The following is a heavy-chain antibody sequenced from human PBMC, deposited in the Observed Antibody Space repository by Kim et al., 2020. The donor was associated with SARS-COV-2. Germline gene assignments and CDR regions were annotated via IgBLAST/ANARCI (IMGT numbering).Heavy chain of an antibody. Sequence: GGSLRLSCAASGFTFSSYAMHWVRQAPGKGLEWVAVISYDGSNKYYADSVKGRFTISRDNSKNTLYLQMNILRAEDTVVYYCARSIAGSYYYGMDVWGQG. D-gene: IGHD6-6*01. J-gene: IGHJ6*02. CDR1: GFTFSSYA. CDR2: ISYDGSNK. V-gene: IGHV3-30-3*01. CDR3: ARSIAGSYYYGMDV.